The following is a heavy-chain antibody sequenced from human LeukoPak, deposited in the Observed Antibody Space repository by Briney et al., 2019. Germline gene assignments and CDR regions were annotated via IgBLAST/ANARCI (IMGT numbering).Heavy chain of an antibody. Sequence: KSSETLSPTCAVHGGSFDDYYCSWIRQPPGKGLEWIGEIHPHGIFYYNPSLTSRVTISIDTSKTQFSLRLTSVTAADTAFYYCARGRDRSKAGDLWGQGSLVIVSS. V-gene: IGHV4-34*01. CDR2: IHPHGIF. CDR1: GGSFDDYY. J-gene: IGHJ5*02. CDR3: ARGRDRSKAGDL. D-gene: IGHD5-24*01.